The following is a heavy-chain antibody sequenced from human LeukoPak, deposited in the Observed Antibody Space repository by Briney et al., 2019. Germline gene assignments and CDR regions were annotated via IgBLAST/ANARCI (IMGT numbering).Heavy chain of an antibody. D-gene: IGHD3-16*01. J-gene: IGHJ4*02. CDR1: GFDFNYYD. CDR3: ARRGGLSSGRGFDH. Sequence: GRSLRLSRVASGFDFNYYDMNWVRQAPGKGLEWVSSVSSKSTYIDSADSTKGRFTISRDNANNSVFLQMSSLRPEDTAVYYCARRGGLSSGRGFDHWGQGTLVTVSS. CDR2: VSSKSTYI. V-gene: IGHV3-21*01.